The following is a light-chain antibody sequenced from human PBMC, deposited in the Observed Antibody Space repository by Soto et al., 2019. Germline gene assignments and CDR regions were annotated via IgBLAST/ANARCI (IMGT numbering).Light chain of an antibody. CDR3: QQSYSTRYT. V-gene: IGKV1-39*01. J-gene: IGKJ2*01. CDR1: QTISRY. Sequence: DIQMTQSPSSLSASVGDGVTITCRASQTISRYLNWYQQKPGKAPKILMYAASNLQSGVPSRFSGGGSGTDFNLTISSLQPGDSATYYCQQSYSTRYTFGQGTKLEIK. CDR2: AAS.